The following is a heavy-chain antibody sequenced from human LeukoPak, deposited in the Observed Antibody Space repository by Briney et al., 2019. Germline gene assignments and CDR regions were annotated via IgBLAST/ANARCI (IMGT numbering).Heavy chain of an antibody. CDR1: GFTVSSKY. J-gene: IGHJ3*02. CDR3: ARESGFRGDAFDI. V-gene: IGHV3-53*01. Sequence: GGSLRLSCAASGFTVSSKYMSWVRQAPGKGLEWVSVIYSGGGSTYYADSVKGRFTISRDNSKNTLYLQMNSLRAEDTAVYYCARESGFRGDAFDIWGQGTMVTVSS. D-gene: IGHD3-10*01. CDR2: IYSGGGST.